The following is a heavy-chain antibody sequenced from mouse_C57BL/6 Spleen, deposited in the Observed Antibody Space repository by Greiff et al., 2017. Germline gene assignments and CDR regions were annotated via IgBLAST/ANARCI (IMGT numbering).Heavy chain of an antibody. D-gene: IGHD2-3*01. CDR3: ARSYDGYDGDY. V-gene: IGHV1-4*01. Sequence: VKLKESGAELARPGASVKLSCKASGYTFTSYTMHWVKQRPGQGLEWIGYINPSSGYTKYNQKFKDKATLTADKSSSTVYMQLSSLTSEDSAVYYCARSYDGYDGDYWGQGTTVTVSS. CDR2: INPSSGYT. CDR1: GYTFTSYT. J-gene: IGHJ2*01.